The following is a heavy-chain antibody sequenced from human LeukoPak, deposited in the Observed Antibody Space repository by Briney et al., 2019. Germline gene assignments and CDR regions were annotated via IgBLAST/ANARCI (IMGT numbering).Heavy chain of an antibody. J-gene: IGHJ5*02. CDR2: IYYSGST. CDR1: GGSISSYY. V-gene: IGHV4-59*01. D-gene: IGHD1-26*01. Sequence: SETLPLTCTVSGGSISSYYWSWIRQPPGKGLEWIGYIYYSGSTNYNPSLKSRVTISVDTSKNQFSLKLSSVTAADTAVYYCARAVRVGASNWFDPWGQGTLVTVSS. CDR3: ARAVRVGASNWFDP.